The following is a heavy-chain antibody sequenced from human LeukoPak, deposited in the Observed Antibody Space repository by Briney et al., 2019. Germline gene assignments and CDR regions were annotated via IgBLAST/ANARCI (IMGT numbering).Heavy chain of an antibody. CDR1: GFSFGTYS. J-gene: IGHJ4*02. D-gene: IGHD6-19*01. CDR3: ARENASGGFFDY. V-gene: IGHV3-48*01. CDR2: MSNRGSPR. Sequence: PGGSLRLSCTASGFSFGTYSVHWVRQAPGKGPEWISYMSNRGSPRRYADSVKGRFTISRDNGQNSLFLQMDSLRAEDTAVYYCARENASGGFFDYWGQGTLVTVSS.